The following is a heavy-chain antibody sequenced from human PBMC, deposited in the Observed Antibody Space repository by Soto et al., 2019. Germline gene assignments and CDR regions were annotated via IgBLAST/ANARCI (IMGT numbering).Heavy chain of an antibody. D-gene: IGHD3-10*01. CDR1: GGSIRSGDYY. V-gene: IGHV4-30-4*01. CDR3: ARCPPRLLWFGDFDY. CDR2: IYHSGST. J-gene: IGHJ4*02. Sequence: PSETLSLTCTVSGGSIRSGDYYWSWIRQSPGKGLEWIGFIYHSGSTYYNPSLKSRVTISVDTSKNQFSLKLSSVTAADTAVYYCARCPPRLLWFGDFDYWGQGTLVTVSS.